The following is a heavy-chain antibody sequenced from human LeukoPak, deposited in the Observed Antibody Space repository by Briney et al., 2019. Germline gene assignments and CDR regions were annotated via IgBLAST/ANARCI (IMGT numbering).Heavy chain of an antibody. V-gene: IGHV3-30*06. CDR2: ISYDGSNK. CDR1: GFTFSRYG. J-gene: IGHJ2*01. CDR3: ARGYYHSSGWDFDL. D-gene: IGHD3-22*01. Sequence: GGSLRLSCAASGFTFSRYGMHWVRQAPGKGLEWVAVISYDGSNKYYADSVKGRFTISRDNSKNTLYLQMNSLRAEDTAVYYCARGYYHSSGWDFDLWGRGTLVTVSS.